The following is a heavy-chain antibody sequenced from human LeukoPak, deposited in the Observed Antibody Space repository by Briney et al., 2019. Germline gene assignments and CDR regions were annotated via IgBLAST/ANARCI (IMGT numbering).Heavy chain of an antibody. CDR2: IYYSGST. V-gene: IGHV4-59*01. Sequence: PSETLSLICTVSGDSINSYYWSWIRQPPGKGLAWIGYIYYSGSTNYNPSLTRRATITLDTSKDQFSLKLSPVTAAITAVYYCARCSEEWWFDPWGQGTLVTVSS. D-gene: IGHD2-8*01. CDR1: GDSINSYY. J-gene: IGHJ5*02. CDR3: ARCSEEWWFDP.